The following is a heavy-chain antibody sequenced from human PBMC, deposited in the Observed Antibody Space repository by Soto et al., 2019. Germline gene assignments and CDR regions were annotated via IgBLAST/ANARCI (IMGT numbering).Heavy chain of an antibody. CDR1: GGTFSSYA. Sequence: GASVKVSCKASGGTFSSYAISWVRQAPGQRLEWMGGIIPIFGTANYAQKFQGRVTITADESTSTAYMELSSLRSEDTAVYYCARDTSCSGGSCYPYYYYYYGMDVWGQGTTVTVSS. D-gene: IGHD2-15*01. CDR3: ARDTSCSGGSCYPYYYYYYGMDV. V-gene: IGHV1-69*13. CDR2: IIPIFGTA. J-gene: IGHJ6*02.